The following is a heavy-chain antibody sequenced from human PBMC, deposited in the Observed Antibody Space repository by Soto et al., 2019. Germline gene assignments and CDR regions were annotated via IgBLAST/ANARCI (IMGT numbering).Heavy chain of an antibody. CDR3: AKDRLGIAAASDY. V-gene: IGHV3-74*01. CDR2: INSDGSST. Sequence: PGGSLRLSCAASGFTFSSYWMHWVRQAPGKGLVWVSRINSDGSSTSYADSVKGRFTISRDNAKNTLYLQMNSLRAEDTAVYYCAKDRLGIAAASDYWGQGTLVTVSS. D-gene: IGHD6-13*01. J-gene: IGHJ4*02. CDR1: GFTFSSYW.